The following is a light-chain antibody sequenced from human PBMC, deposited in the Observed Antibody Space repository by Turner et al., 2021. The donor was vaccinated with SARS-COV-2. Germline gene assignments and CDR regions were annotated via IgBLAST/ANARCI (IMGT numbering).Light chain of an antibody. CDR2: RAS. Sequence: DIQMTQSPSILSASVGDRVTITCRASQNINGWLAWHQQKPGQAPKLLIYRASDLETGVPSRFSGSGSATEFTLTISSLQPDDFATYYCQQYKSSSTFGQGTRLEIK. CDR3: QQYKSSST. CDR1: QNINGW. J-gene: IGKJ1*01. V-gene: IGKV1-5*03.